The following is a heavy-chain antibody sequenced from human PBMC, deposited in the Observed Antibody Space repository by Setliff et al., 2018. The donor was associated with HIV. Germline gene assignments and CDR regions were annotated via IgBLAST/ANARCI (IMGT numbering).Heavy chain of an antibody. J-gene: IGHJ5*02. D-gene: IGHD6-19*01. CDR2: LYSDGNT. Sequence: SETLSLTCTVSGDSITTTNYYWGWIRQPPGKGLEWIGSLYSDGNTYYNPSLQSRVNISGDASKNQFSLRVSRVTATDTSTYYCVRHRGVRDDSGWYGVAWFDPWGPGSLVTVSS. CDR1: GDSITTTNYY. V-gene: IGHV4-39*01. CDR3: VRHRGVRDDSGWYGVAWFDP.